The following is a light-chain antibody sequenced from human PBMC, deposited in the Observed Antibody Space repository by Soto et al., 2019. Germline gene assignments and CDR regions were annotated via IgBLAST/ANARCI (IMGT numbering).Light chain of an antibody. V-gene: IGLV2-14*03. CDR1: RTDVDGYDY. CDR3: TPYTSSTPFYV. CDR2: NVY. J-gene: IGLJ1*01. Sequence: QSVLTQPASVSGSPGQSIAISCTGVRTDVDGYDYVSWYQQHPGQATKLIIYNVYNRPSGVSHRYSGSKYGNTASLNNYGLQAEDEADYYCTPYTSSTPFYVFGTGTKVTVL.